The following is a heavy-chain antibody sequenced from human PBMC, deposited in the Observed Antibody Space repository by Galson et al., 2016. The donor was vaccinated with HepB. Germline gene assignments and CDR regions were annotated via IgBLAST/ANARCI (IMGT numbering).Heavy chain of an antibody. Sequence: SLRLSCAASGFTFSNYATHWVRQAPGKGLEWVAVISYDGSNKYYADSVKGRFTISRDNAKNSLYLQMNSLRAEDTAVYYCARDPDTAMIVNAFDVWGQGTLVTVSS. J-gene: IGHJ3*01. CDR3: ARDPDTAMIVNAFDV. CDR1: GFTFSNYA. D-gene: IGHD5-18*01. CDR2: ISYDGSNK. V-gene: IGHV3-30-3*01.